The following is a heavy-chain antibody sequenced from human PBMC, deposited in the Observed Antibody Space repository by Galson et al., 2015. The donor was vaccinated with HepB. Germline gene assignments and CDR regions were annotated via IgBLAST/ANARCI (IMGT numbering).Heavy chain of an antibody. CDR2: ISSSGDKT. J-gene: IGHJ4*02. CDR3: VMGYYFDY. V-gene: IGHV3-23*01. Sequence: SLRLSCAASGFTFSGYAMSWVRQAPGKGLEWVSTISSSGDKTYNADSVKGRFTISRDNSKNTLHLQMNSLRAEDTAMYYCVMGYYFDYWGQGTLVTVSS. CDR1: GFTFSGYA.